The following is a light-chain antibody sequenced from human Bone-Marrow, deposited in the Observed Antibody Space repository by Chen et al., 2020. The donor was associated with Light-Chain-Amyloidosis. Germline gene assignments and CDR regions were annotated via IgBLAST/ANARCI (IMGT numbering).Light chain of an antibody. J-gene: IGLJ2*01. CDR1: DLPTKY. CDR2: RDT. V-gene: IGLV3-25*03. Sequence: SYELTQPHSVSVSPGQTARLTCSGDDLPTKYAYWYQQKPGQAPVLVIHRDTERPSGISERFSGSSSGTTATLTISGVQAEDEADYHCQSADSSGTYEVIFGGGTKLPVL. CDR3: QSADSSGTYEVI.